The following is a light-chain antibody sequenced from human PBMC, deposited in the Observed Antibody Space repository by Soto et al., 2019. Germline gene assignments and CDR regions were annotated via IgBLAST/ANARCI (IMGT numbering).Light chain of an antibody. V-gene: IGKV1-5*03. CDR3: QQYKSYSPWT. Sequence: DIQMTQSPSTLSASVGDRVSITCRASQSISSWLAWYQQKPGKAPKLLIYQASSLQIGVPSRFSGSGSGTEFTLTISSLQPDDFATYYCQQYKSYSPWTFGQGTKVEIK. CDR2: QAS. CDR1: QSISSW. J-gene: IGKJ1*01.